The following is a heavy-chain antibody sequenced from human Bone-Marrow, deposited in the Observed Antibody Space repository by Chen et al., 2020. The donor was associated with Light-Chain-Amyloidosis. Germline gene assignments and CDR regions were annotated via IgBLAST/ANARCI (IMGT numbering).Heavy chain of an antibody. CDR1: SGSITNYY. CDR3: ASSDYGSGSYYFDY. CDR2: IYFSGTT. J-gene: IGHJ4*02. Sequence: VQLQESGPGLVRPSETLSLTCTVSSGSITNYYWTWIRQPPGKGLEWIGYIYFSGTTNYNPSLKSRVTISVDTSKNQFSLKLTSVTAADTAVYYCASSDYGSGSYYFDYWGQGSLVTVSS. V-gene: IGHV4-59*01. D-gene: IGHD3-10*01.